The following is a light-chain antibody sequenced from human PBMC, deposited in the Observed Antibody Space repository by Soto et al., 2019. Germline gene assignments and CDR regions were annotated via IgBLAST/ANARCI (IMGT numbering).Light chain of an antibody. CDR3: QQFSSYPLT. Sequence: VLTQSPATLSLSPWERATLSCRASQSIHTSLAWYQQKSGKPPRLVIYDSTLRANGVPDRFGGSRSGTEFTLTISRLEPEDFAVYYCQQFSSYPLTFGGGTKVDIK. CDR2: DST. J-gene: IGKJ4*01. V-gene: IGKV3-20*01. CDR1: QSIHTS.